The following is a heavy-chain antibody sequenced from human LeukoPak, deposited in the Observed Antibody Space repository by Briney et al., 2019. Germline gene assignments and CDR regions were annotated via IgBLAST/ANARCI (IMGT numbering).Heavy chain of an antibody. V-gene: IGHV4-59*01. D-gene: IGHD4-17*01. CDR1: GGSISSYY. Sequence: SETLSLTCTVSGGSISSYYWHWIRQPPGKGLEWIGYIYYSGSTNSNPSLKSRVTISVDTSKNQFSLKLSSVTAADTPVYHCARDRGDYNFDYRGQGTLVTV. CDR3: ARDRGDYNFDY. CDR2: IYYSGST. J-gene: IGHJ4*02.